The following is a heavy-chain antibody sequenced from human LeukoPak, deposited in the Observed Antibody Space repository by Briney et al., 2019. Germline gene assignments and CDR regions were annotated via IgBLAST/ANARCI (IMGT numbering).Heavy chain of an antibody. D-gene: IGHD2-2*02. CDR2: ISSSSSSM. CDR1: GFTFSSYS. Sequence: GRSLRLSCAASGFTFSSYSMNWVRQAPGKGLEWVSYISSSSSSMYYADSVKGRFTISRDNAKNSLYLQMNSLRAEDTAVYYCASLGCSSTTCYNYWGQGTLVTVSS. J-gene: IGHJ4*02. CDR3: ASLGCSSTTCYNY. V-gene: IGHV3-48*04.